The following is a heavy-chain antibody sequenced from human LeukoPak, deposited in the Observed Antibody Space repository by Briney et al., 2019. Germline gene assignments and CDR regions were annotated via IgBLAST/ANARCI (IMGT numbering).Heavy chain of an antibody. Sequence: PGGSLRLSCAASGFTFSSYAMNWVRQAPGKGLEWVAVISGSGGNTYYADSVKGRFTISRDNSKHTLYLQMNSLRAEDTAVYYCAKDRGTSGLANYFDYWGQGTPVTVSS. V-gene: IGHV3-23*01. CDR1: GFTFSSYA. J-gene: IGHJ4*02. D-gene: IGHD3-3*02. CDR2: ISGSGGNT. CDR3: AKDRGTSGLANYFDY.